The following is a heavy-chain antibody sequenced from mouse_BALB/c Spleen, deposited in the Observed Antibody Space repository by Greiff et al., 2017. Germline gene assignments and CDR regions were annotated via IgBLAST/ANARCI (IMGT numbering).Heavy chain of an antibody. V-gene: IGHV5-6*02. CDR3: ARGEELVYAMDY. CDR1: GFTFSSYG. CDR2: ISSGGSYT. Sequence: DVKLVESGGDLVKPGGSLKLSCAASGFTFSSYGMSWVRQTPDKRLEWVATISSGGSYTYYPDSVKGRITISRDNAKNTLYLQMSSLKSEDTAMYYCARGEELVYAMDYWGQGTSVTVSS. J-gene: IGHJ4*01. D-gene: IGHD4-1*01.